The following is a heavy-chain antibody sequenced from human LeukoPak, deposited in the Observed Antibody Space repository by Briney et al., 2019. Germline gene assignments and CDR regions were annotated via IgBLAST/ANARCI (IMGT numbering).Heavy chain of an antibody. CDR2: ISYIGST. Sequence: SETLSLTCAVSDDSFSSHYWTWIQQPPGKGLEWIGYISYIGSTNYNPSLKSRVTISIDTSKNQFSLKLSSVTAADTAVYYCARDLVTVTKGFDIWGQGTMVSVSS. D-gene: IGHD4-17*01. V-gene: IGHV4-59*11. J-gene: IGHJ3*02. CDR3: ARDLVTVTKGFDI. CDR1: DDSFSSHY.